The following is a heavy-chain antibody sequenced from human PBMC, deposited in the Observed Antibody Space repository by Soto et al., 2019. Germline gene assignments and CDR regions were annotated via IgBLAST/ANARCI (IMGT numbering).Heavy chain of an antibody. CDR2: IKSKTDGETR. CDR1: GFPFTNGW. J-gene: IGHJ6*02. CDR3: STDLGYYGMDI. V-gene: IGHV3-15*01. D-gene: IGHD6-13*01. Sequence: EVPLVESGGGLVKPGGSLRLSCATSGFPFTNGWMSWVRQAPGKGLEWVGRIKSKTDGETRDYAGPVKDRFTIARDDSKKTLYLQMNSLNSEVTAVYFCSTDLGYYGMDIWGQGTTVTVSS.